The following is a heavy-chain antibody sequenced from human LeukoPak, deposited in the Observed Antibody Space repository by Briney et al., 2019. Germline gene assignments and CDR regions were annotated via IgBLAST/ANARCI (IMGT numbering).Heavy chain of an antibody. Sequence: SETLSLTCAVYGGSFSGYYWSWIRQPPGKGLEWIGGINHSGSTNYNPSLKSRVTISVDTSKNQFSLKLSSVTAADTAVYYCARIPDTAMGLFDYWGQGTLVTVSS. CDR1: GGSFSGYY. J-gene: IGHJ4*02. D-gene: IGHD5-18*01. CDR2: INHSGST. V-gene: IGHV4-34*01. CDR3: ARIPDTAMGLFDY.